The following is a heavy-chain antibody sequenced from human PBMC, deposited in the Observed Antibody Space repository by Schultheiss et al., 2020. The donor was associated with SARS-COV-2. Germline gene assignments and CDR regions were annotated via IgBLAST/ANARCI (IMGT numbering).Heavy chain of an antibody. CDR1: GFTFSDYY. Sequence: GGSLRLSCAASGFTFSDYYMSWIRQAPGKGLVWVSRINSDGSASSYADSVQGRFTVSRDNAGNTLYLQMNNLRVEDTAIYYCARARAEQHLPFSWGPIPHPTTWFDPWGQGTLVTVSS. CDR3: ARARAEQHLPFSWGPIPHPTTWFDP. D-gene: IGHD6-13*01. J-gene: IGHJ5*02. CDR2: INSDGSAS. V-gene: IGHV3-74*01.